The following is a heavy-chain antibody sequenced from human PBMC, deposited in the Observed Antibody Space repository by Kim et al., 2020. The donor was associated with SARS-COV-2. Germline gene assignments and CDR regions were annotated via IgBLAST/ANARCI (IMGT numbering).Heavy chain of an antibody. D-gene: IGHD6-19*01. CDR3: ARARGGPFPIAVAGLHGMDV. Sequence: ASVKVSCKASGYTFTSYYMHWVRQAPGQGLEWMGIINPSGGSTSYAQKFQGRVTMTRDTSTSTVYMELSSLRSEDTAVYYCARARGGPFPIAVAGLHGMDVWGQGTTVTVSS. J-gene: IGHJ6*02. V-gene: IGHV1-46*01. CDR2: INPSGGST. CDR1: GYTFTSYY.